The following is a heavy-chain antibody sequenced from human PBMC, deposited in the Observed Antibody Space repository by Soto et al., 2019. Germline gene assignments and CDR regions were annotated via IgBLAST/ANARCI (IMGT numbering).Heavy chain of an antibody. V-gene: IGHV3-30-3*01. CDR1: GFSFTTYA. J-gene: IGHJ4*02. Sequence: SGGSLRLSCAASGFSFTTYAMHWVRQAPGKGLEWVAVISDDGSIKYYADSVKGRFTISRDNSKNTFYLQMNSLRGDDTALYYCARAIETAMDPCDYWGQGALVTVSS. CDR2: ISDDGSIK. CDR3: ARAIETAMDPCDY. D-gene: IGHD5-18*01.